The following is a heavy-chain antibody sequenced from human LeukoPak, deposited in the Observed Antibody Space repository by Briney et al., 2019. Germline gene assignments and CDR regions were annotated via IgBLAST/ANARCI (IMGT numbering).Heavy chain of an antibody. V-gene: IGHV3-21*01. CDR1: GFTFSSYS. D-gene: IGHD4-17*01. CDR2: ISSSSSYI. Sequence: GGSLRLSCAASGFTFSSYSMNWVRQAPGKGLEWVSSISSSSSYIYYADSVKGRFTISRDNAKNSLYLQMNSLRTEDTAVYYCARTTTVTPRYYYYGMDVWGQGTTVTVSS. CDR3: ARTTTVTPRYYYYGMDV. J-gene: IGHJ6*02.